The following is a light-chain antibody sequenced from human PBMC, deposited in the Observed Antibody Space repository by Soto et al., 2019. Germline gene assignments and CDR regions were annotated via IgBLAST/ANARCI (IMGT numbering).Light chain of an antibody. CDR2: SNN. J-gene: IGLJ2*01. V-gene: IGLV1-44*01. CDR3: ASWDVRLVV. Sequence: QSVLTQPHSASGTPGQRVTISCSGSFSNIGTNTVIWYQQLPGTAPKLLIYSNNQRPSGVPHRFSCTESGTSSSQAISGLQSADDADYYCASWDVRLVVLGGEPKLAVI. CDR1: FSNIGTNT.